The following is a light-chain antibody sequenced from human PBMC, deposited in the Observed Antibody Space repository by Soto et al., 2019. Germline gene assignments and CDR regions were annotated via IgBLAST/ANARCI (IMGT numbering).Light chain of an antibody. J-gene: IGLJ1*01. CDR3: SSYTDMGLYA. CDR2: DVS. V-gene: IGLV2-14*03. Sequence: QSVLTQPGSVSGSPGQSIIISCTGTTSDIGDYRHVSWCQQHPGKVPTLIMFDVSSRPSGVSNRFSGSKSGNTASLIISGLQADDEADYYCSSYTDMGLYAFGTGTKVTVL. CDR1: TSDIGDYRH.